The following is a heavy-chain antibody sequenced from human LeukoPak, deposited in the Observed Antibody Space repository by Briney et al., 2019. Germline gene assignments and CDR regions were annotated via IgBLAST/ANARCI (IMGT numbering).Heavy chain of an antibody. CDR2: ISGSGGST. V-gene: IGHV3-23*01. Sequence: GGSLRLSCAASGFTFSSYAMSWVRQAPGKGLEWVSAISGSGGSTYYADSVKGRFTIPRDNSKNTLYLQMNSLRAEDTAVYYCANGYYYDSSGYHSAFDIWGQGTMVTVSS. CDR1: GFTFSSYA. J-gene: IGHJ3*02. D-gene: IGHD3-22*01. CDR3: ANGYYYDSSGYHSAFDI.